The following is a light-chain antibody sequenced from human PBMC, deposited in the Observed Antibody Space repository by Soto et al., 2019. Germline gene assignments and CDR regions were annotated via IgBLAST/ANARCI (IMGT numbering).Light chain of an antibody. CDR1: QSINNW. Sequence: DIQMTQSPSTLSASVGDRVTITCRASQSINNWLAWYQQKPGKAPKLLIYKASRLQSGVPSRFSGTEYGTEFTLTISSLQHDDFATYYCQQYESFPWTVGQGTKVEIK. V-gene: IGKV1-5*03. CDR2: KAS. J-gene: IGKJ1*01. CDR3: QQYESFPWT.